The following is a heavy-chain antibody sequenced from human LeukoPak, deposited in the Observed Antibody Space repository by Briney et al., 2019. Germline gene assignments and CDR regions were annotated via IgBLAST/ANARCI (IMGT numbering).Heavy chain of an antibody. CDR2: IYYSGST. V-gene: IGHV4-59*01. J-gene: IGHJ6*03. D-gene: IGHD1-14*01. CDR1: GGSISSYY. Sequence: SETLSLTCTVSGGSISSYYWSWIRQPPGKGLEWIGYIYYSGSTNYNPSLKSRVTISVDTSKNQCSLKLSSVTAADTAVYYCARGVNLYYYYYYMDVWGKGTTVTVSS. CDR3: ARGVNLYYYYYYMDV.